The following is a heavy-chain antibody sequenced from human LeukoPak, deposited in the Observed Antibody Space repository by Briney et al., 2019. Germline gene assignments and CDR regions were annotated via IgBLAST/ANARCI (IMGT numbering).Heavy chain of an antibody. V-gene: IGHV1-2*02. CDR2: IKPNSGDT. CDR1: GYSFADYY. CDR3: ATNILVRDIINWFDP. Sequence: ATVKVSCKASGYSFADYYMHWVRQAPGQGREWMGWIKPNSGDTRSAQKFQGRVTMTRDTSFSTAYMQLSSLRYDDTAVYYCATNILVRDIINWFDPWGQGTLVTVSS. D-gene: IGHD3-10*01. J-gene: IGHJ5*02.